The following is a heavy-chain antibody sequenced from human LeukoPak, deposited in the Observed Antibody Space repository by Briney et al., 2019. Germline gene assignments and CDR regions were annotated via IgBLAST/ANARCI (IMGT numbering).Heavy chain of an antibody. CDR2: ISAYNGNT. Sequence: GSSVKVSCKASGYTFTSYGISWVRQAPGQGLEWMGWISAYNGNTNYAQKLQGRVTMTTDTSTSTAYMELRSLRSDDTAVYYCARMTYYYDSSGYFFLVDYWGQGTLVTVSS. J-gene: IGHJ4*02. CDR3: ARMTYYYDSSGYFFLVDY. D-gene: IGHD3-22*01. CDR1: GYTFTSYG. V-gene: IGHV1-18*01.